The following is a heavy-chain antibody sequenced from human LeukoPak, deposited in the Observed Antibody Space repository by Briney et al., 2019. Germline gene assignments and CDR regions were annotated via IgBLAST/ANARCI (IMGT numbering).Heavy chain of an antibody. Sequence: GGSLRLSCTASGFTFGDYAVTWVRQAPGKGLEWVSAISGSGDSTYYADSVKGRFTISRDNSKNTLYLQMNSLRAEDTAVYYCAKVDYYDRGYWGQGTLVTVSS. CDR1: GFTFGDYA. CDR3: AKVDYYDRGY. V-gene: IGHV3-23*01. J-gene: IGHJ4*02. CDR2: ISGSGDST. D-gene: IGHD3-22*01.